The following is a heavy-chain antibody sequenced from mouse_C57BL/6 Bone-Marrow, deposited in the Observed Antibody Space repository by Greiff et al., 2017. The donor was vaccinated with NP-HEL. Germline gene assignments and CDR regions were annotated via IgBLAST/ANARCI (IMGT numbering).Heavy chain of an antibody. CDR2: IDPETGGT. J-gene: IGHJ1*03. Sequence: VQLQQSGAELVRPGASVTLSCKASGYTFTDYEMHWVKQTPVHGLEWIGAIDPETGGTAYNQKFKGKAILTADKSSSTAYMELRSLTSEDSAVYYCARYYYGYGEYFDDWGKGTTVTVSS. V-gene: IGHV1-15*01. D-gene: IGHD2-2*01. CDR1: GYTFTDYE. CDR3: ARYYYGYGEYFDD.